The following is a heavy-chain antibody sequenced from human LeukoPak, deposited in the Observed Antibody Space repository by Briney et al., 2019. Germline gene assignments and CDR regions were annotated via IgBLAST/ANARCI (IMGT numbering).Heavy chain of an antibody. J-gene: IGHJ6*02. CDR3: VRDWWLGSLSLQGYFYGLDV. CDR2: IYNNVNT. V-gene: IGHV4-59*01. D-gene: IGHD2-15*01. CDR1: GASISDFY. Sequence: SETLSLTCTVSGASISDFYWTWVRQPPAKGLEWIGYIYNNVNTDYNPSLKSRVTISVDRSKNQFSLRLTSVTAADTAVYYCVRDWWLGSLSLQGYFYGLDVWGQGTTVTVSS.